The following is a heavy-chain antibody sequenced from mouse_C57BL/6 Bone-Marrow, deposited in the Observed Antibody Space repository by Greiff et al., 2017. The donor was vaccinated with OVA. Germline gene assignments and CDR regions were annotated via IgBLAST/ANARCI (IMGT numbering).Heavy chain of an antibody. J-gene: IGHJ4*01. CDR2: ISSGSSTI. V-gene: IGHV5-17*01. Sequence: EVKLVESGGGLVKPGGSLKLSCAASGFTFSDYGMHWVRQAPEKGLEWVAYISSGSSTIYYADTVKGRFTISRDNAKNTLFLQMTSLRSEDTAMYYCAREEGAFYAMDYWGQGTSVTVSS. CDR3: AREEGAFYAMDY. CDR1: GFTFSDYG.